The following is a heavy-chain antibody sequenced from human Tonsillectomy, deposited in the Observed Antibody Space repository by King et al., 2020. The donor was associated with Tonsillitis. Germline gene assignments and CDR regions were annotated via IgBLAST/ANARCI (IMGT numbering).Heavy chain of an antibody. CDR2: ISGSGGST. V-gene: IGHV3-23*04. CDR3: AKDAHSSGWYYFDY. J-gene: IGHJ4*02. CDR1: GFTFSSYA. Sequence: VQLVESGGGLVQPGGSLRLSCAASGFTFSSYAMSWVRQAPRKGLEWVSGISGSGGSTYYADSVKGRLTISRDNSKNTLYLQMSSLRAEDTAVYYCAKDAHSSGWYYFDYWGQGTLVTVSS. D-gene: IGHD6-19*01.